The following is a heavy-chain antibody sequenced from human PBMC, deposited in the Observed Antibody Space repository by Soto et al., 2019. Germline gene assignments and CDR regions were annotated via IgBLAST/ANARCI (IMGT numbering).Heavy chain of an antibody. J-gene: IGHJ3*01. Sequence: GGSLRLSCTASGFTCSSYWMTWVRQAPGKGLEVLATIKPDGSDTYYVDSVKGRFTISRDNAKNSLSLQMNSLRAEDTALYYCATDLNWSGTWGQGTMVTVSS. D-gene: IGHD3-3*01. CDR1: GFTCSSYW. CDR3: ATDLNWSGT. CDR2: IKPDGSDT. V-gene: IGHV3-7*01.